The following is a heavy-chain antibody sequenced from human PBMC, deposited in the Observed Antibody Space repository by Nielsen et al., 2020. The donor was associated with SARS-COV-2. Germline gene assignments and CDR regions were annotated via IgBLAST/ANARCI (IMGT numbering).Heavy chain of an antibody. CDR1: GDTFNSYG. J-gene: IGHJ1*01. V-gene: IGHV1-69*13. CDR3: AREGELSPGLLFPNV. D-gene: IGHD1-7*01. Sequence: SVKVSCKAAGDTFNSYGIHWVRQAPGQGLEWIGGIIPIFATPRYAQKFQGRVTLTADESTGTAYMELSSLRSEDTAVYYCAREGELSPGLLFPNVWGQGTLVTVSS. CDR2: IIPIFATP.